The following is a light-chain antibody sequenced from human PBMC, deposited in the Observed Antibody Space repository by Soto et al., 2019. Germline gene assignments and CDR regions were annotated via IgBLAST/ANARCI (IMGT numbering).Light chain of an antibody. CDR3: QQHSNWPLT. Sequence: TQSPGTLSSSPGERATLSCRARQSVSSNYLAWYPQEPGQAPMLLIYGASSRATGIPARFRGSGSGTEFSLTIISLQSEDFAVVYCQQHSNWPLTFGGGTKVDIK. CDR1: QSVSSN. J-gene: IGKJ4*01. CDR2: GAS. V-gene: IGKV3-15*01.